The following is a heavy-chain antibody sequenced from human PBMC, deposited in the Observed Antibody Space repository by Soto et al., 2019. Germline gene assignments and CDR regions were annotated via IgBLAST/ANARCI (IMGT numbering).Heavy chain of an antibody. Sequence: PGGSLRLSCAASGFTFSSYAMSWVRQPPRKGLEWVSAISGSGGSTYYADSVKGRFTISRDNSKNTLYPQMNSLRAEDTAVYYCAKDLVAYCSGGSCYFNPWFDPWGQGTLVTVSS. CDR3: AKDLVAYCSGGSCYFNPWFDP. CDR2: ISGSGGST. D-gene: IGHD2-15*01. V-gene: IGHV3-23*01. J-gene: IGHJ5*02. CDR1: GFTFSSYA.